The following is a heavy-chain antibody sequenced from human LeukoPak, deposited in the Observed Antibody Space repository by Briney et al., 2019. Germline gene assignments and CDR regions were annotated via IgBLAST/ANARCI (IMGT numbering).Heavy chain of an antibody. V-gene: IGHV3-21*01. D-gene: IGHD4-17*01. CDR3: ARDLDYGDSTATFQH. Sequence: GGSLRLSCAASGFTFSSYSMNWVRQAPGKGLEWVSSISSSSSYIYYADSVKGRFTISRDNAKNSLYLQMNSLRAEDTAVYYCARDLDYGDSTATFQHWGQDTLVTVSS. CDR1: GFTFSSYS. J-gene: IGHJ1*01. CDR2: ISSSSSYI.